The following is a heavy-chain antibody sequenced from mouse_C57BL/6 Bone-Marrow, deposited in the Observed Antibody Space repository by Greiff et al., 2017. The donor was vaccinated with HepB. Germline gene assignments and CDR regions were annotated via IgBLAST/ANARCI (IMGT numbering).Heavy chain of an antibody. V-gene: IGHV3-6*01. CDR2: ISYDGSN. CDR3: ASGRSGYFDY. J-gene: IGHJ2*01. D-gene: IGHD3-1*01. Sequence: EVKVEESGPGLVKPSQSLSLTCSVTGYSITSGYYWNWIRQFPGNKLEWMGYISYDGSNNYNPSLKNRSSITRDTSKNQFFLKLNSVTTEDTATYYGASGRSGYFDYGGQGTTLTVSS. CDR1: GYSITSGYY.